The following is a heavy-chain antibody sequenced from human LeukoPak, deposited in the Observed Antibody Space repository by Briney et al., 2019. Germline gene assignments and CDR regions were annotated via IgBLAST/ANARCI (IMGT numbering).Heavy chain of an antibody. V-gene: IGHV4-4*07. CDR1: GGSISSYY. CDR2: IYTSGST. J-gene: IGHJ4*02. Sequence: SETLSLTCTVSGGSISSYYWSWIRQPAGKGLEWIGRIYTSGSTNYNPSLKSRVTKSVDTSKNQFSLKLSSVTAADTAVYYCARQITYSSGWYYFDYWGQGTLVTVSS. CDR3: ARQITYSSGWYYFDY. D-gene: IGHD6-19*01.